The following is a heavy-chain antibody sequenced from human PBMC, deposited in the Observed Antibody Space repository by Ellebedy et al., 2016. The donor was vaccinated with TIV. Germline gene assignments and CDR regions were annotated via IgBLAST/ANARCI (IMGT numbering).Heavy chain of an antibody. V-gene: IGHV3-15*01. J-gene: IGHJ4*02. Sequence: GESLKISCAASGFTFSTYAMSWVRQAPGKGLEWVGLIRSKAYGETTEYAAPVKGRFSISRDDSKNTLYLQMNSLKTDDTAVYYCTTPTDLGHYDICDYWGQGTLVTLSS. CDR3: TTPTDLGHYDICDY. D-gene: IGHD3-9*01. CDR1: GFTFSTYA. CDR2: IRSKAYGETT.